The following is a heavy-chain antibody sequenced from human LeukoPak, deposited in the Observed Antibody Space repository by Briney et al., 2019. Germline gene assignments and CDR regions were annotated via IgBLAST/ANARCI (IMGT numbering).Heavy chain of an antibody. D-gene: IGHD2-21*01. J-gene: IGHJ4*02. CDR2: INPNSCDT. CDR3: AADHRDRAYCGGDCYNDY. Sequence: ASVKVSCKASGYTFTGYYMHWVRQAPGQGLEWMGWINPNSCDTNYAQKFQGRVTMTRDTSISTAYMELSSLRSEDTAVYYCAADHRDRAYCGGDCYNDYWGQGTLVTVSS. CDR1: GYTFTGYY. V-gene: IGHV1-2*02.